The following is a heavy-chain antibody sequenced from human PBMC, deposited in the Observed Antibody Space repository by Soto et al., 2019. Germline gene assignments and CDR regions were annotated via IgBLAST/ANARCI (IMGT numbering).Heavy chain of an antibody. J-gene: IGHJ3*02. Sequence: ASVKVSCKASGYTFTSYAMHWVRQAPGQRLEWMGWINAGNGNTKYSQKFQGRVTITRDTSASTAYMELSSLRSEDTAVYYCARSRGVSLSNPDDAFDIWGQGTMVTVSS. CDR2: INAGNGNT. CDR3: ARSRGVSLSNPDDAFDI. V-gene: IGHV1-3*01. CDR1: GYTFTSYA.